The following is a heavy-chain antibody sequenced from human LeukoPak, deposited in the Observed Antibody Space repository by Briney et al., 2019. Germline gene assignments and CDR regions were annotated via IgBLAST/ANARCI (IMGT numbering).Heavy chain of an antibody. D-gene: IGHD6-6*01. CDR1: GGTFSSYA. CDR3: ARGALGSSLSYYMDV. Sequence: SVTVSCKASGGTFSSYAISWVRQAPGQGLEWMGGIIPIFGTANYAQKFQGRVTITTDESTSTAYMELSSLRSEDTAVCYCARGALGSSLSYYMDVWGKGTTVTVSS. CDR2: IIPIFGTA. J-gene: IGHJ6*03. V-gene: IGHV1-69*05.